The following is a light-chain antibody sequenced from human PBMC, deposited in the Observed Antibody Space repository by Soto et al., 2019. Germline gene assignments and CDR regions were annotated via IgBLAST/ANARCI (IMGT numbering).Light chain of an antibody. V-gene: IGKV3-15*01. Sequence: EIVMTQSPATLSVSPGERATLSCWASQSISSNLAWYQQKAGQAPRLLIYGASTRATGIPARFSGSGPGTEFTLTINSLQSEDFAVYFCQQYNNWPRTFGQGTKVDIK. CDR1: QSISSN. CDR2: GAS. J-gene: IGKJ1*01. CDR3: QQYNNWPRT.